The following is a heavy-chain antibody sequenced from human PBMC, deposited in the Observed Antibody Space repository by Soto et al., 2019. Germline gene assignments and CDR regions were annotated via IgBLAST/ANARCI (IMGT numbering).Heavy chain of an antibody. CDR3: ASTDYGSGFMDV. D-gene: IGHD3-10*01. V-gene: IGHV4-39*01. CDR1: GGSISSSSYY. Sequence: SETLSLTCTVSGGSISSSSYYLGWIRQPPGKGLEWIGSIYYSGSTYYNSSLKSRVTISVDTSKNQFSLKLSSVTAADTAVYYCASTDYGSGFMDVWGKGTTVTVSS. J-gene: IGHJ6*03. CDR2: IYYSGST.